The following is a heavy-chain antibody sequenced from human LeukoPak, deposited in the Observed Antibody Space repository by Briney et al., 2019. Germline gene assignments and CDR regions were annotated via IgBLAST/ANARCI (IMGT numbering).Heavy chain of an antibody. CDR3: ARDLYDFWSGYYKRGGGFDY. D-gene: IGHD3-3*01. CDR2: IRYDGSNK. CDR1: GFTFSSYG. Sequence: GGSLRLSCAASGFTFSSYGMHWVRQAPGKGLEWVAFIRYDGSNKYYADSVKGRFTISRDNAKNSLYLQMNSLRAEDTAVYYCARDLYDFWSGYYKRGGGFDYWGQGTLVTVSS. V-gene: IGHV3-30*02. J-gene: IGHJ4*02.